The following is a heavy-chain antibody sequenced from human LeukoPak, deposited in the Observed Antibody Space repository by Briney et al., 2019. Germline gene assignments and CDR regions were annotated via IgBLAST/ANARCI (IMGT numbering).Heavy chain of an antibody. J-gene: IGHJ3*02. V-gene: IGHV3-30*04. Sequence: PGRSLRLSCAASGFTFSSYAMHWVRQAPGKGLEWVAVISYDGSNKYYADSVKGRFTISRDNSKNTLYLQMNSLRAEDTAVYYCARESYYYDSSGYYVRGFDIWGQGTMVTVSS. CDR2: ISYDGSNK. D-gene: IGHD3-22*01. CDR3: ARESYYYDSSGYYVRGFDI. CDR1: GFTFSSYA.